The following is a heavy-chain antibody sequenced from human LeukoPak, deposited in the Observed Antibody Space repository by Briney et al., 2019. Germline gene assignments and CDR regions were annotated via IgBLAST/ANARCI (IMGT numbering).Heavy chain of an antibody. CDR2: INPAGSST. Sequence: GGSLRLSCAASGFTFSSDWMHWLRQAPGQGLVWVSRINPAGSSTNYADSVKGRFTISRDNAMNTLYLHLNSLRAEDTAVYYCARGVRGSYGTDLWGQGTLVTVSS. D-gene: IGHD1-26*01. J-gene: IGHJ5*02. V-gene: IGHV3-74*01. CDR3: ARGVRGSYGTDL. CDR1: GFTFSSDW.